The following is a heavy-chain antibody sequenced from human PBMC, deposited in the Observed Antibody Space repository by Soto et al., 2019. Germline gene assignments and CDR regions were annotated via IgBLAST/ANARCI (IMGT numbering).Heavy chain of an antibody. D-gene: IGHD1-7*01. CDR2: FDPEDGET. CDR1: GYTLTELS. Sequence: GASVKVSCKVSGYTLTELSMHWVLQAPGKGLEWMGSFDPEDGETIYTQTFQGRLTLTGDTSTDTAHMELSRLRSEDTAVYYCTTSLELPLGTDVWGQGTTVTVSS. J-gene: IGHJ6*02. V-gene: IGHV1-24*01. CDR3: TTSLELPLGTDV.